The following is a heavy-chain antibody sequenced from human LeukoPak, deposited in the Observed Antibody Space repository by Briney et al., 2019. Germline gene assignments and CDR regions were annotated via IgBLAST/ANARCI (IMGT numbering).Heavy chain of an antibody. CDR3: ARDRGSYGYIDY. Sequence: ASVKVSCKASGGTFSSYAISWVRQAPGQGLEWMGIINPSGGSTSYAQKFQGRVTMTRDTSTSTVYMELSSLRSEDTAVYYCARDRGSYGYIDYWGQGTLVTVSS. J-gene: IGHJ4*02. CDR1: GGTFSSYA. CDR2: INPSGGST. D-gene: IGHD3-16*01. V-gene: IGHV1-46*01.